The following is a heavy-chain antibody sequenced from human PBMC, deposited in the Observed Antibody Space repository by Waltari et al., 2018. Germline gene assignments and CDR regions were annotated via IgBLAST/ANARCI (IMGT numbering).Heavy chain of an antibody. CDR3: ASATITGTDRGYFAY. D-gene: IGHD1-7*01. CDR2: ICHSGIT. CDR1: GGSFSRNNYC. Sequence: QLQLQESGPGLVKSSETLSLTCTVSGGSFSRNNYCWDWIRQPPGEGLEWIGTICHSGITTNSPSPTSPLTMSVATSNNQFSLKLFSVTAADPPVYYCASATITGTDRGYFAYWGQGTLVTVSS. V-gene: IGHV4-39*07. J-gene: IGHJ4*02.